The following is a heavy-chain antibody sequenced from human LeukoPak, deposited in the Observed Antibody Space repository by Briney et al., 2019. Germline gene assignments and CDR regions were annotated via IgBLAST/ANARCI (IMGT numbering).Heavy chain of an antibody. J-gene: IGHJ4*02. V-gene: IGHV1-69*04. CDR3: ARSGDIVDTAFDY. CDR2: IIPILGIA. Sequence: ASVKVSCKASGGTFSSYAISWVRQAPGQGLEWMGRIIPILGIANYAQKFQGRVTITADKSTSTAYMELSSLRSEDTAVYYCARSGDIVDTAFDYWGQGTLVTASS. CDR1: GGTFSSYA. D-gene: IGHD5-18*01.